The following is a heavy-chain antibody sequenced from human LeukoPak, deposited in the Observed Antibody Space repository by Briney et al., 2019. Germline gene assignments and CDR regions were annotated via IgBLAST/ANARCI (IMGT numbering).Heavy chain of an antibody. D-gene: IGHD3-9*01. CDR2: INPNSGGT. CDR3: ARALRYFDWYSYYFDY. CDR1: GYTFTGYY. Sequence: EASVKVSCKASGYTFTGYYMHWVRQAPGQGLEWMGWINPNSGGTNYAQKFQGRVTMTRDTSISTAYVVLSRLRSDDTAVYYCARALRYFDWYSYYFDYWGQGTLVTVSS. J-gene: IGHJ4*02. V-gene: IGHV1-2*02.